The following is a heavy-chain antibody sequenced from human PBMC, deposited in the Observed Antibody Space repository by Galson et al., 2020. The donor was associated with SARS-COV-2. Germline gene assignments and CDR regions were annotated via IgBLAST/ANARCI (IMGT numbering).Heavy chain of an antibody. D-gene: IGHD2-15*01. CDR3: ASGGGPDYCDY. Sequence: GESLKISCKGSGYSFTSYWIGWVRQMPGKGLEWMGIIYPGDSDTRYSPSFLGQVTISADQSISTASLHWSSLKASDTAMYYCASGGGPDYCDYGGQGSLGTVSS. CDR2: IYPGDSDT. J-gene: IGHJ4*02. V-gene: IGHV5-51*01. CDR1: GYSFTSYW.